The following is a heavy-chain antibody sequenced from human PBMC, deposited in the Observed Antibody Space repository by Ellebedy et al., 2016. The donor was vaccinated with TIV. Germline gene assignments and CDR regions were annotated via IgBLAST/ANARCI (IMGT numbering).Heavy chain of an antibody. CDR2: IYYSGST. D-gene: IGHD6-13*01. CDR3: ARDRPDPTAAPGTDGDWFDP. CDR1: GDSIRSGDYY. Sequence: SETLSLXXTVSGDSIRSGDYYWSWIRQPPGKGLEWIGYIYYSGSTYYTPSLKSRLSISIDTSKNQFSLNLRSVTAADTAMYFCARDRPDPTAAPGTDGDWFDPWGQGTLVTVSS. J-gene: IGHJ5*02. V-gene: IGHV4-30-4*01.